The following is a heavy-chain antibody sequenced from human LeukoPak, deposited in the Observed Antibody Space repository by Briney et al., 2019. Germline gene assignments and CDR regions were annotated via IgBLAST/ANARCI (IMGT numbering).Heavy chain of an antibody. Sequence: GGSLRLSCAASGFTFSSYSMNWVRQAPGKGLEWVSSISSSSSYIYYADSVKGRFTISRDNAKNSLYLQMNSLRAEDTAVYNCARVRATVTYSRSFDYWGQGTLVTVSS. CDR1: GFTFSSYS. CDR3: ARVRATVTYSRSFDY. CDR2: ISSSSSYI. V-gene: IGHV3-21*01. J-gene: IGHJ4*02. D-gene: IGHD4-17*01.